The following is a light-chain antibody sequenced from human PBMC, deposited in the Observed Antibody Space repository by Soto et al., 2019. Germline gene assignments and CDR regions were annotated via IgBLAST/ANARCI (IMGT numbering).Light chain of an antibody. Sequence: EIVLTHSPATLSLSPGERATLSCRASQSVDSYLVWYQQKPGQAPRLLIYDASNRATGIPARFSGSGSETDFTLTISSLEPEDFAVYYCQQRINWPLTFGGGTKVDIK. CDR1: QSVDSY. J-gene: IGKJ4*01. CDR3: QQRINWPLT. V-gene: IGKV3-11*01. CDR2: DAS.